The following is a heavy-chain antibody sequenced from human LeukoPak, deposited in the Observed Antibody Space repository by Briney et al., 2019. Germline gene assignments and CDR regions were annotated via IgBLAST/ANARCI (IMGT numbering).Heavy chain of an antibody. Sequence: GGSLRLLCGACGFTFSIYWMSCARQAPGEGREWLSGSSWYSGNIGYADSVKGRFTISRDNAKNSLYLQMNSLRAEDTALYYCAKGNYYDSSGYHYFDNWGQGTLVTVSS. CDR3: AKGNYYDSSGYHYFDN. CDR2: SSWYSGNI. V-gene: IGHV3-9*01. CDR1: GFTFSIYW. J-gene: IGHJ4*02. D-gene: IGHD3-22*01.